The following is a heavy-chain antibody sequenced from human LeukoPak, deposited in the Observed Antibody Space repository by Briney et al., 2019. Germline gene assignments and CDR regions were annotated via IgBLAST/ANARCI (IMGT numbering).Heavy chain of an antibody. CDR1: GGSISSSSYY. Sequence: SETLSLTCTVSGGSISSSSYYWGWIRQPPGKGLEWIGSIYYSGSTYYNPSLKSRVTISVDTSKNQFSLKLSSVTAADTAVYYCARLYRVPAALNYFDYWGQGTLVTVSS. D-gene: IGHD2-2*01. J-gene: IGHJ4*02. CDR2: IYYSGST. V-gene: IGHV4-39*01. CDR3: ARLYRVPAALNYFDY.